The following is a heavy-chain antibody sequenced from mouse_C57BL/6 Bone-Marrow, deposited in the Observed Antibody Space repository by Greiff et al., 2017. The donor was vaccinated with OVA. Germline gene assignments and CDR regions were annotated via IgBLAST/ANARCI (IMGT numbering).Heavy chain of an antibody. CDR2: IHPNSGST. CDR1: GYTFTSYW. CDR3: ARQLRRGYFDV. Sequence: QVQLQQPGAELVKPGASVKLSCKASGYTFTSYWMHWVKQRPGQGLEWIGMIHPNSGSTNYNEKFKSKATLTVDKSASTSYMQLSSLTSEDSAVYYCARQLRRGYFDVWGTGTTVTVSS. V-gene: IGHV1-64*01. D-gene: IGHD2-4*01. J-gene: IGHJ1*03.